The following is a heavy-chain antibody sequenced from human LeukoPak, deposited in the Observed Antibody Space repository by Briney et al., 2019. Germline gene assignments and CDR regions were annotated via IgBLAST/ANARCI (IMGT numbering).Heavy chain of an antibody. CDR2: ISYDGSNK. V-gene: IGHV3-30-3*01. CDR1: GFTVSSNY. D-gene: IGHD2-2*02. J-gene: IGHJ4*02. Sequence: PGGSLRLSCAASGFTVSSNYMSWVRQAPGKGLEWVAVISYDGSNKYYADSVKGRFTISRDNSKNTLYLQMNSLRAEDTAVYYCARDGESCSSTSCYTKTRVPFDYWGQGTLVTVSS. CDR3: ARDGESCSSTSCYTKTRVPFDY.